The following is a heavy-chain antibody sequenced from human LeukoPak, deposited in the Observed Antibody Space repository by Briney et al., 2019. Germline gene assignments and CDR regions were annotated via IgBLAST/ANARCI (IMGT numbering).Heavy chain of an antibody. D-gene: IGHD3-22*01. V-gene: IGHV4-61*02. J-gene: IGHJ6*03. CDR2: IYTSGST. CDR1: GGSISRGSYY. Sequence: SQTLSLTCTVSGGSISRGSYYWSWIRQPAGKGLEWIGRIYTSGSTNYNPSLKSRVTISVDTSKNQFSLKLSSVAAADTAVYYCARDAPYYDSSGYQNYYYYYMDVWGKGTTVTVSS. CDR3: ARDAPYYDSSGYQNYYYYYMDV.